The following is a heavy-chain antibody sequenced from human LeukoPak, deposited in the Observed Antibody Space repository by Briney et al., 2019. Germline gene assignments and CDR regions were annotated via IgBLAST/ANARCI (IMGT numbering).Heavy chain of an antibody. Sequence: GGSLRLSCAASGFTFSSYAMTWVRQAPGKGLEWVSTISGSGGGTYYADSVKGRFTISRDNSKNTLYVQMNNLRAEDTAVYYCAKDPIYCSSTSCYTPFYYYYMDVWGKGTTVTVSS. CDR3: AKDPIYCSSTSCYTPFYYYYMDV. CDR2: ISGSGGGT. J-gene: IGHJ6*03. CDR1: GFTFSSYA. V-gene: IGHV3-23*01. D-gene: IGHD2-2*02.